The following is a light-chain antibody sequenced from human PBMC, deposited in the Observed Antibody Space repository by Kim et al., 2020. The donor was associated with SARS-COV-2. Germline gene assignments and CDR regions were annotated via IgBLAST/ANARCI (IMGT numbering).Light chain of an antibody. CDR3: LQDYNYPRT. Sequence: AIQMTQSPSSLSASVGDRVTITCRASQGVTNDLGWYQHKPGQAPKLLIYGASSLQSGVPSRFSGSGSGTDFTLTISSLQPEDFATYYCLQDYNYPRTFGQGTKVDIK. V-gene: IGKV1-6*01. CDR2: GAS. J-gene: IGKJ1*01. CDR1: QGVTND.